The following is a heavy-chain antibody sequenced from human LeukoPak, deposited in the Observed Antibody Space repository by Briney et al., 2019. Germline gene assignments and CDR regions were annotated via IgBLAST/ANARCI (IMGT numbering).Heavy chain of an antibody. CDR2: ISLSGRTI. CDR1: GFSLSDYY. V-gene: IGHV3-11*01. Sequence: GGSLRLSCAASGFSLSDYYVTWIRQAPGKGLEWVSYISLSGRTIYFTDSVKGRFTISRDNAKNSVDLQMNSLRAEDAAVYYCARGSCRSTSCYAYYYYGMDVWGQGTTVTVSS. CDR3: ARGSCRSTSCYAYYYYGMDV. D-gene: IGHD2-2*01. J-gene: IGHJ6*02.